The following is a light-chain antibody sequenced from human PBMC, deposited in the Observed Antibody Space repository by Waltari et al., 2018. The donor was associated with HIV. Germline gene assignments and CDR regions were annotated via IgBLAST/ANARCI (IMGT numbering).Light chain of an antibody. Sequence: DIQMTQSPSSLSASVGDRVTITCRASQAISNSLALYQQKPEKAPKLLLYAASRLESGVPSRFSGSRSGTDYALTISSLQPEDFAVYYCQQYFSPPPLTFGGGTKVEIK. CDR2: AAS. V-gene: IGKV1-NL1*01. CDR1: QAISNS. J-gene: IGKJ4*01. CDR3: QQYFSPPPLT.